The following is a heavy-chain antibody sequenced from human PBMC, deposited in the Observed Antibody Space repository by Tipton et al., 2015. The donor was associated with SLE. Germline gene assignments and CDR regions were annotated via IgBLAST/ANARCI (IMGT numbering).Heavy chain of an antibody. Sequence: LRLSCSVSGASISSYYWSWIRQPPGKGLEWIGYIYYSGSSNYNPSLKSRVTISLDTSKNQFSLRLSSVTAADTAVYHCARHPTYFDYWGQGTLVTVSS. CDR2: IYYSGSS. CDR1: GASISSYY. J-gene: IGHJ4*02. V-gene: IGHV4-59*08. CDR3: ARHPTYFDY.